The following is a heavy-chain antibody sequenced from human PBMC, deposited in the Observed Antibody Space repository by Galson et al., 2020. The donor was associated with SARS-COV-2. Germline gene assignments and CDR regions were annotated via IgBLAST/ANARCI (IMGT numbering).Heavy chain of an antibody. CDR1: GGSLGGNY. Sequence: SETLSLTCAVYGGSLGGNYWSWIRQPPGKGLEWIGEINHSGRTNYNPSLKSRVTISVDTSKNQFSLKVSSVIAADTAVYYCARKGWKVFYYYYGMDVWGQGTTVTVSS. CDR3: ARKGWKVFYYYYGMDV. J-gene: IGHJ6*02. CDR2: INHSGRT. D-gene: IGHD1-1*01. V-gene: IGHV4-34*01.